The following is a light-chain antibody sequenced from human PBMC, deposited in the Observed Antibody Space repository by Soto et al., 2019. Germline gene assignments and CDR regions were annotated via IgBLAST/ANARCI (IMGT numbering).Light chain of an antibody. CDR3: QQYDTWPLT. J-gene: IGKJ4*01. V-gene: IGKV3-20*01. CDR1: QSVSSSF. CDR2: GAS. Sequence: PGERVTLSCMASQSVSSSFLTWYQQKPGQAPRLLIYGASNRAADIPARFSGSGSGTDFTLTISSLESEDFAVYYCQQYDTWPLTFGGGTKVDIK.